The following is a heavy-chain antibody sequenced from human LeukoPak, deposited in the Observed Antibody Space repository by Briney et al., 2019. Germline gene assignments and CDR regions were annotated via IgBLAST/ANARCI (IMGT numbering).Heavy chain of an antibody. CDR3: AKVRWVNSGSYLSLDY. V-gene: IGHV3-30*02. CDR1: GFTFSSYG. J-gene: IGHJ4*02. D-gene: IGHD1-26*01. Sequence: GGSLRLSCAASGFTFSSYGMHWVRQAPGKGLEWVAFIRYDGSNKYYADSVKGRFTISRDNSKNTLYLQMNSLRAEDTAVYYCAKVRWVNSGSYLSLDYWGQGTLVTVSS. CDR2: IRYDGSNK.